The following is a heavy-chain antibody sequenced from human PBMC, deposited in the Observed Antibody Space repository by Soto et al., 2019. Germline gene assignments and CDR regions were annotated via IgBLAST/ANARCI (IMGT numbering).Heavy chain of an antibody. V-gene: IGHV1-69*09. D-gene: IGHD2-2*01. CDR3: ATPACSATWCAPSHNLDH. J-gene: IGHJ4*02. CDR1: GGTFVRHV. Sequence: QVQLVQSGAEVKKPESSVKVSCKTSGGTFVRHVISWVRQAPGQGPEWMGKINPLSGIPNYAQKFQDRVTLTADTDSSTAYMALSSLRSDDTAVYYCATPACSATWCAPSHNLDHWGQGTLVTVSS. CDR2: INPLSGIP.